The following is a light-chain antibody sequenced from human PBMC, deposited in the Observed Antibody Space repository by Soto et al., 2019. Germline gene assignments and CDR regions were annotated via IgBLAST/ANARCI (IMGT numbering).Light chain of an antibody. J-gene: IGKJ1*01. CDR1: QSVSNW. CDR2: DAS. Sequence: DIQRTQSPSTLSASLGDRVSITCRASQSVSNWLAWYQQKPGIAPNLLIYDASTLESGVPSRFSGSGSGTEFTLTISSLQPDDFATYYCQQYKTYPWTFGQGTKVDIK. CDR3: QQYKTYPWT. V-gene: IGKV1-5*01.